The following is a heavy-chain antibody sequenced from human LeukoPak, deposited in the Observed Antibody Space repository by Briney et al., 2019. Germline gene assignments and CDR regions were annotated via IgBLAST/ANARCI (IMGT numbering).Heavy chain of an antibody. Sequence: KTSETLSLTCAVYGGSFSGYYWSWIRQPPGKGLEWIGEINHSGSTNYNPSLKSRVTISVDTSKNQFSLKLSSVTAADTAVYYCARGRRDGYIPSWGQGTLVTVSS. CDR3: ARGRRDGYIPS. CDR2: INHSGST. D-gene: IGHD5-24*01. CDR1: GGSFSGYY. V-gene: IGHV4-34*01. J-gene: IGHJ4*02.